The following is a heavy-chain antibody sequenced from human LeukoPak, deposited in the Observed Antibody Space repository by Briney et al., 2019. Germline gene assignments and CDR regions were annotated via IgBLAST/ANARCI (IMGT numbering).Heavy chain of an antibody. J-gene: IGHJ4*02. CDR1: GFTVSSNS. CDR3: ARAPREWLLPLLD. CDR2: IYSDNT. V-gene: IGHV3-53*01. Sequence: GGSLRLSCTVSGFTVSSNSMSWVRQAPGKGLEWVSFIYSDNTHYSDSVKGRFTISRDNSKNTLYLQMNSLRAEDTAVYYCARAPREWLLPLLDWGQGTLVTVSS. D-gene: IGHD3-22*01.